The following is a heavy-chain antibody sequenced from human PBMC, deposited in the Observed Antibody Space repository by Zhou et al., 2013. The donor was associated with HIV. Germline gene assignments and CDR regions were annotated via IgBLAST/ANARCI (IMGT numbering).Heavy chain of an antibody. CDR2: VIPDSDTA. Sequence: QVRLVQSGDEVKKPGSSVKISCKASGGTFENHPISWVRQAPGQGLDWVGGVIPDSDTAHYSQRFQGRVTISADPSKSVCYLEMASLRTEDTALYYCATATQDLRESLWFLDTWGQGXPWSSSRQ. V-gene: IGHV1-69*01. D-gene: IGHD3-10*01. J-gene: IGHJ4*02. CDR3: ATATQDLRESLWFLDT. CDR1: GGTFENHP.